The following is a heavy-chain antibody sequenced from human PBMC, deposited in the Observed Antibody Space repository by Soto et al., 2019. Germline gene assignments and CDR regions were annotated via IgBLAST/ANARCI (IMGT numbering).Heavy chain of an antibody. D-gene: IGHD3-3*01. V-gene: IGHV4-4*02. Sequence: PWKTLSLTCAFSVASIGSGGWWSWVRQPPGKGLEWIAEIFHDGNTNYSPSLKSRVTISVDKSQNQFSLNVYSVTAADTAVYYCARNEGWSGPHQWGKGPLVSVS. CDR2: IFHDGNT. CDR1: VASIGSGGW. CDR3: ARNEGWSGPHQ. J-gene: IGHJ4*02.